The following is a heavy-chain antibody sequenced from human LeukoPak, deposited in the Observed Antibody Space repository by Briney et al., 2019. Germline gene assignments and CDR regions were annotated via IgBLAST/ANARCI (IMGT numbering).Heavy chain of an antibody. D-gene: IGHD2-15*01. CDR3: ARDDVPGGSNDAFDI. CDR2: IYTSGST. Sequence: SETLSLTCTVSGGSISSYYWSWIRQPAGKGLEWVGRIYTSGSTNYNPSLKSRGTMSVDTSKNQFSLKLSCVTAADTAVYYCARDDVPGGSNDAFDIWGQGTMVTVSS. V-gene: IGHV4-4*07. J-gene: IGHJ3*02. CDR1: GGSISSYY.